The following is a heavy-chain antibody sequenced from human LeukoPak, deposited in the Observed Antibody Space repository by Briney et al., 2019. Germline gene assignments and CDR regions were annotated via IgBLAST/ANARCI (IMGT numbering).Heavy chain of an antibody. CDR2: IRSKAYGGTT. V-gene: IGHV3-49*04. J-gene: IGHJ4*02. Sequence: GGSLRLSCAASGFTFSNCAMSWVRQAPGKGLEWVGFIRSKAYGGTTEYAASVKGRFTISRDDSKSIAYLQMNSLKTEDTAVYYCTTGGYYYVHWGQGTLVTVSS. D-gene: IGHD3-22*01. CDR3: TTGGYYYVH. CDR1: GFTFSNCA.